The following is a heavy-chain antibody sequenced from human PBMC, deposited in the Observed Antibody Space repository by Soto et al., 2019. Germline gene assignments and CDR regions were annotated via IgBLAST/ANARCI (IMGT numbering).Heavy chain of an antibody. J-gene: IGHJ5*02. CDR2: IFYSGSP. V-gene: IGHV4-30-4*01. CDR1: GGSISSGDYY. Sequence: QVQLQESGPGLVKPSQTLSLTCTVSGGSISSGDYYWSWIRQPPGKGLEWIGYIFYSGSPYYNPSLKSRVTISVDTSKNQFSLKLSSVTAADTAVYYCASLDYGDYAVLHHWGQGTLVTVSS. CDR3: ASLDYGDYAVLHH. D-gene: IGHD4-17*01.